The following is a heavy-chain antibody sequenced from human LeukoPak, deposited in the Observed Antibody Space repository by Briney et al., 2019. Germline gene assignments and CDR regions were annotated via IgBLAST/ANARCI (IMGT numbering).Heavy chain of an antibody. J-gene: IGHJ4*02. CDR2: IYYSGST. Sequence: SETLSLTCTVSGDSISSYYWSWIRQPPGKGLEWIGYIYYSGSTKYNPSLKSRVTISLDTSKNQFSLKLSSVTAADTAVYYCAREPGALYDYYGSGSYPFFDYWGQGTLVTVSS. CDR3: AREPGALYDYYGSGSYPFFDY. CDR1: GDSISSYY. V-gene: IGHV4-59*12. D-gene: IGHD3-10*01.